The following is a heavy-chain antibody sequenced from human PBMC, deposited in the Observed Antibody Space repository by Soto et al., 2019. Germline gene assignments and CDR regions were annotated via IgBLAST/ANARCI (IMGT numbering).Heavy chain of an antibody. Sequence: ASVKVSCKASGYTFTNSYMHWVRQAPGQGLEWMGKINPSGGSPSYAQKFQGRVTMTFDTSTSTVYMELSSLRSEDTAVYYCASTYYYDSSGYYHGDDAFDIWGQGTMVTVSS. CDR3: ASTYYYDSSGYYHGDDAFDI. V-gene: IGHV1-46*01. D-gene: IGHD3-22*01. CDR1: GYTFTNSY. CDR2: INPSGGSP. J-gene: IGHJ3*02.